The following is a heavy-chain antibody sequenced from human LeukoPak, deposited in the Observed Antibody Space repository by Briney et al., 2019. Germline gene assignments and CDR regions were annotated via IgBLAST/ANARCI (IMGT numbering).Heavy chain of an antibody. CDR3: AKDVAVVTRGYYFDY. D-gene: IGHD4-23*01. CDR1: GFTFSDYN. J-gene: IGHJ4*02. CDR2: ISRSGSTK. V-gene: IGHV3-11*01. Sequence: GGSLRLSCAASGFTFSDYNMRWIRQAPGKGLEWVSSISRSGSTKYYADSVKGRFTISRDNSKNTLYLQMNSLRAEDTAVYYCAKDVAVVTRGYYFDYWGQGTLVTVSS.